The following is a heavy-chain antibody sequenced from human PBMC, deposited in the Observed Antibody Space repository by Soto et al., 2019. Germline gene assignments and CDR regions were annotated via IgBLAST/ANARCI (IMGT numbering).Heavy chain of an antibody. CDR1: RFTFNSHG. Sequence: EVQLLESGGALVQPGGSLRLSCAASRFTFNSHGLSCVRQAPGKGLEWVSTIDSSGANTHYADSVKGRFTISRDNSRNTLDLQMHDLRAEDTALYYCVSWVSAQFDYWGQGTLVTVSS. D-gene: IGHD2-8*01. J-gene: IGHJ4*02. CDR3: VSWVSAQFDY. CDR2: IDSSGANT. V-gene: IGHV3-23*01.